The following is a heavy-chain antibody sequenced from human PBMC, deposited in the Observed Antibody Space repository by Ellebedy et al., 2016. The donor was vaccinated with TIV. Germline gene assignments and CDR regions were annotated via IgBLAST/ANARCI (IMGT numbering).Heavy chain of an antibody. V-gene: IGHV4-39*01. CDR3: AGHHTVERGAIDY. CDR1: GGSISSSSYY. CDR2: IYYRGST. J-gene: IGHJ4*02. D-gene: IGHD1-1*01. Sequence: MPSETLSLTCTVSGGSISSSSYYWGWIRQPPGKGLEWIGSIYYRGSTYYYPSLKSRVTMSIDTSKNQFSLKLSSVTAADTAVYYCAGHHTVERGAIDYWGQGTLVTVSS.